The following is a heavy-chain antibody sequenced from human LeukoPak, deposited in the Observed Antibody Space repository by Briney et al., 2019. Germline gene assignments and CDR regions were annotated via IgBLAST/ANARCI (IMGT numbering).Heavy chain of an antibody. J-gene: IGHJ4*02. V-gene: IGHV3-21*01. D-gene: IGHD4-17*01. CDR2: ISSSSSYI. Sequence: GGSLRLSCAASRFTFSSYSMNWVRQAPGKGLEWVSSISSSSSYIYYADSVKGRFTISRDNAKNSLYLQMNSLRAEDTAVYYCARYGDYEYYFDFWGQGTLVTVSS. CDR3: ARYGDYEYYFDF. CDR1: RFTFSSYS.